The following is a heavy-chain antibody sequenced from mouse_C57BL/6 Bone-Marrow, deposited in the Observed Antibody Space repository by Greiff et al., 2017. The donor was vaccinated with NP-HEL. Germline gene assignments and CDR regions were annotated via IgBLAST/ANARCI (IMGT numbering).Heavy chain of an antibody. D-gene: IGHD3-2*02. CDR1: GYTFTSYG. CDR3: ARLDSSGPWFAY. CDR2: IYPRSGNT. Sequence: VQLQQSGAELARPGASVKLSCKASGYTFTSYGISWVKQRTGQGLEWIGEIYPRSGNTYYNEKFKGKATLTADKSSSTAYMELRSLTSEDSAVYFCARLDSSGPWFAYWGQGTLVTVSA. J-gene: IGHJ3*01. V-gene: IGHV1-81*01.